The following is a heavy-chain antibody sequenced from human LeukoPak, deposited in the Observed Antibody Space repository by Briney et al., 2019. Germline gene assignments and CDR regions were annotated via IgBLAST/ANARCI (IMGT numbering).Heavy chain of an antibody. CDR2: IYSSGST. Sequence: SETLSLXCTVSGGSISSYYWSWIRQPPGKGLEWIGYIYSSGSTQYNPSLKSRVTISVGTSKNQFSLKLSSVTAADTAVYFCARYSCTSGTCYYFDYWGQGILVTVSS. CDR3: ARYSCTSGTCYYFDY. CDR1: GGSISSYY. V-gene: IGHV4-59*01. D-gene: IGHD2-15*01. J-gene: IGHJ4*02.